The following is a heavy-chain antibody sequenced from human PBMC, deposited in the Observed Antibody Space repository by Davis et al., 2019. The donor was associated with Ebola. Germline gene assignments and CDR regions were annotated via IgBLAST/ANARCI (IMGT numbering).Heavy chain of an antibody. CDR1: GFTFSSYS. V-gene: IGHV3-48*04. J-gene: IGHJ6*02. CDR2: ISSSGSTI. CDR3: ARGLELRNYYYYGMDV. Sequence: GGSLRLSCAASGFTFSSYSMNWVRQAPGKGLEWVSYISSSGSTIYYADSVKGRFTISRDNAKNSLYLQMNSLRAEDTAVYYCARGLELRNYYYYGMDVWGQGTTVTVSS. D-gene: IGHD1-7*01.